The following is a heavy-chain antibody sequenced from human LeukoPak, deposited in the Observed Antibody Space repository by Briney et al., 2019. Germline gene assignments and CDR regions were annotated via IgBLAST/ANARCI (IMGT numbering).Heavy chain of an antibody. CDR1: GFTFSSYS. CDR2: ISSSSSYI. D-gene: IGHD3-16*01. Sequence: GGSLRLSCAASGFTFSSYSMNWVRQAPGKGLEWVSSISSSSSYIYYADSVKGRFTISRDNAKNSLYLQMNSLRAEVTAVYYCARDGYAGLPSSFDYWGQGTLVTVSS. CDR3: ARDGYAGLPSSFDY. V-gene: IGHV3-21*01. J-gene: IGHJ4*02.